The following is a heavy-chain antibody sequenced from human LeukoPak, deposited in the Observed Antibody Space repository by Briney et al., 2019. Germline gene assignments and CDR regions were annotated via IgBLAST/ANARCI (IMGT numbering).Heavy chain of an antibody. CDR3: APIIYGSGSSPYGMDV. D-gene: IGHD3-10*01. CDR2: IIPIFGTA. CDR1: GGTFSSYA. V-gene: IGHV1-69*13. Sequence: ASVKVSCKASGGTFSSYAISWVRQAPGQGLEWMRGIIPIFGTANYAQKFQGRVTITADESTSTAYMELSSLRSEDTAVYYCAPIIYGSGSSPYGMDVWGQGTTVTVSS. J-gene: IGHJ6*02.